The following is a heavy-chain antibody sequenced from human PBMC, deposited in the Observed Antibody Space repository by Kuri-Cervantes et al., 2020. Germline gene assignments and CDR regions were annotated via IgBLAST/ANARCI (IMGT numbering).Heavy chain of an antibody. V-gene: IGHV3-48*01. CDR1: GFTFSSYS. D-gene: IGHD3-16*01. Sequence: GESLKISCAASGFTFSSYSMNWVRQAPGKGLEWVSYISSSSSTIYYADSVKGRFTISRDNAKNSLYLQMNSLRAEDTAVYYCARVIRKGEWPYYYYYMDVWGKGTTVTVSS. CDR2: ISSSSSTI. CDR3: ARVIRKGEWPYYYYYMDV. J-gene: IGHJ6*03.